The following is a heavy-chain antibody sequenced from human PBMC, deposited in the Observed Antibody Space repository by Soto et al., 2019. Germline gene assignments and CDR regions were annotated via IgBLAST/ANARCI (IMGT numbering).Heavy chain of an antibody. D-gene: IGHD2-15*01. J-gene: IGHJ4*02. Sequence: QVQLVESGGGVVQPGRSLRLSCAASGFTFSSYAMHWVRQAPGKGLEWVAVISYDGSNKYYADSVKGRFTISRDNSKNPLYLQMNCLRAEVTAVYYCARGDLDIVVVVAATNEGDDWGQGTLVTVSS. CDR2: ISYDGSNK. V-gene: IGHV3-30-3*01. CDR3: ARGDLDIVVVVAATNEGDD. CDR1: GFTFSSYA.